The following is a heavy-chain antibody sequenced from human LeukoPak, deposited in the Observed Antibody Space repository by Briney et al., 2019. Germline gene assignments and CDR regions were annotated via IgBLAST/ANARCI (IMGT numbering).Heavy chain of an antibody. V-gene: IGHV3-74*01. CDR2: INSDGTST. CDR3: ARDSWGAFDI. CDR1: GFTFSSYA. D-gene: IGHD3-16*01. Sequence: GRSLRLSCAASGFTFSSYAMHWVRQAPGKGLEWVSRINSDGTSTRYADSVKGRFTISRDNAKNTLYLQMNSLRAEDTAVYYCARDSWGAFDIWGQGTMVTVSS. J-gene: IGHJ3*02.